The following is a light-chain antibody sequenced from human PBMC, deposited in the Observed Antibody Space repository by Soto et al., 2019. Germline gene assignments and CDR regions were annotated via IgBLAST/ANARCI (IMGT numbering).Light chain of an antibody. CDR3: QQYDNWPLT. J-gene: IGKJ4*01. V-gene: IGKV3-15*01. CDR2: NPS. Sequence: EIVMTQSPATLSFSPGERATLSCRASQSVSSNLAWYQQKPGQAPKLLIYNPSTRATGIPARFSGSGSGTEFTLTISSLQSEDFAIYYCQQYDNWPLTFGGGTKVDIK. CDR1: QSVSSN.